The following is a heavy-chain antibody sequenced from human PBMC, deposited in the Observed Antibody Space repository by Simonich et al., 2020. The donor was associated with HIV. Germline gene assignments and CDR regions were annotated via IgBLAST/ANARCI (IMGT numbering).Heavy chain of an antibody. Sequence: QVQLVQSGAEVKKPGASVKVSCKVSGYTLTEVSIHWGRQAPGNGLEWLGGFDVENGETIYAQEFQGKVTMTEDTYTDTAYMELSSLRSEDTAVYYCATDSIGWSFDLWGRGTLVTVSS. V-gene: IGHV1-24*01. J-gene: IGHJ2*01. CDR3: ATDSIGWSFDL. CDR1: GYTLTEVS. CDR2: FDVENGET.